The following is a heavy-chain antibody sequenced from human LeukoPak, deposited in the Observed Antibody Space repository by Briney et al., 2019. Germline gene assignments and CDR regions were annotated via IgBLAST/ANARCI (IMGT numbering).Heavy chain of an antibody. Sequence: GGSLRLSCAASGFTFDEYGMSWARHPPGKGLEWVSGINWNGGSTGHADSVKGRFTIYRDNAKNSLYLQMNSLRAEDTALYYCAREAGLYDSSVAWGQGTLVTVSS. CDR1: GFTFDEYG. V-gene: IGHV3-20*04. CDR2: INWNGGST. D-gene: IGHD3-22*01. CDR3: AREAGLYDSSVA. J-gene: IGHJ5*02.